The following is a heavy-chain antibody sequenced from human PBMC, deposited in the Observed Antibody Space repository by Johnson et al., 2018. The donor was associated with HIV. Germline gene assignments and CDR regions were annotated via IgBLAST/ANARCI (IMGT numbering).Heavy chain of an antibody. CDR3: AKVAVATAAGGVGRKI. V-gene: IGHV3-33*06. D-gene: IGHD6-13*01. Sequence: QVQLVESGGGLVQPGGSLRLSCAASGITVGTNYMSWVRQAPGKGLEWVAVICFDGITKYYSDSVRGRFTISRDLSKNTHFLQMNSLGADDTAVYYCAKVAVATAAGGVGRKIWGPGTMVTVSS. CDR2: ICFDGITK. J-gene: IGHJ3*02. CDR1: GITVGTNY.